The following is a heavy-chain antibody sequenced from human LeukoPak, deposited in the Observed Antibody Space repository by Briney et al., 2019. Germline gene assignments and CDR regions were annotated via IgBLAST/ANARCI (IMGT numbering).Heavy chain of an antibody. CDR2: ISYDGSNK. D-gene: IGHD2-2*01. CDR1: GFTFSSYA. V-gene: IGHV3-30-3*01. J-gene: IGHJ4*02. Sequence: GGSLRLSCAASGFTFSSYAMHWVRQAPGKGLEWVAVISYDGSNKYYADSVKGRFTISRDNSKNTLYLQMNSLRAEDTAVYYCARDSAWRFDYWGQGTLVTVSS. CDR3: ARDSAWRFDY.